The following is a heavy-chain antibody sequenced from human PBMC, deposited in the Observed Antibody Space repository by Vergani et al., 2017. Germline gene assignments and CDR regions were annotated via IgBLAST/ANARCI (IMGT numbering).Heavy chain of an antibody. J-gene: IGHJ6*03. CDR2: INHSGST. CDR3: ARAIRFSPTRLKYYMDV. Sequence: QVQLQQWGAGLLKPSETLSLTCAVYGGSFSGYYWSWIRQPPGKGLEWIGEINHSGSTNYNPSLKSRVTISVDTSKNQFYLNLSSVTAADTAVYYCARAIRFSPTRLKYYMDVWGKGTTVTVSS. CDR1: GGSFSGYY. D-gene: IGHD3-3*01. V-gene: IGHV4-34*01.